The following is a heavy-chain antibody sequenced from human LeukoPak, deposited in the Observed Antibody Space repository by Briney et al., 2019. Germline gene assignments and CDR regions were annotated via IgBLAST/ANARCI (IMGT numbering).Heavy chain of an antibody. D-gene: IGHD3-3*01. CDR3: ASSPKSFTYYDFWSGHPAYYYYMDV. CDR1: GYTFTSYG. CDR2: ISAYNGNT. J-gene: IGHJ6*03. Sequence: ASVKVSCKASGYTFTSYGISWVRQAPGQGLEWMGWISAYNGNTNYAQKLQGRVTMTTDTSTSTAYMELRSLRSDDTAVYYCASSPKSFTYYDFWSGHPAYYYYMDVWGEGTTVTVSS. V-gene: IGHV1-18*01.